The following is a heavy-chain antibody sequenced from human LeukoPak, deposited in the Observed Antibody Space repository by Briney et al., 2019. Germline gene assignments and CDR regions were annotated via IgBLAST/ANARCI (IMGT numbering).Heavy chain of an antibody. V-gene: IGHV1-3*01. D-gene: IGHD2-2*01. CDR3: AYIVVVPAASDEAFDI. CDR1: GYIFTDYA. CDR2: INAGDGNT. J-gene: IGHJ3*02. Sequence: GASVKVSCKASGYIFTDYAIHWVRQAPGQRLEWMGWINAGDGNTKYSQKFQGRVTITRDTSATTAYMELSSLRSEDTAVYYCAYIVVVPAASDEAFDIWGQGTMVTVSS.